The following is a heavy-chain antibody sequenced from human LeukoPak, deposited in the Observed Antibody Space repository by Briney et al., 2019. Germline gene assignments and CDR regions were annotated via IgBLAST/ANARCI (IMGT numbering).Heavy chain of an antibody. CDR1: GGSISSYY. CDR3: ARAVGDTARDFDY. Sequence: SETLSLTCTVAGGSISSYYCRWIRQPPGNGLEWIGYIYYSGSTNYNPPLKSRVTISVDTSKNQFSLKLSSVTAADTAVYYRARAVGDTARDFDYWGQGTLVTVSS. J-gene: IGHJ4*02. V-gene: IGHV4-59*01. D-gene: IGHD5-18*01. CDR2: IYYSGST.